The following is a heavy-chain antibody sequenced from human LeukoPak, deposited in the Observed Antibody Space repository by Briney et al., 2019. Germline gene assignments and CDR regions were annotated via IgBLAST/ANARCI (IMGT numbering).Heavy chain of an antibody. CDR2: IYYSGST. Sequence: SETLSLTCTVSGGSISSYYWSWIRQPPGKGLEWIGYIYYSGSTNYNPSLKSRVTISVDKSKNHLSLNLTSVTAADTAIYYCARDPGAHTDSGNWGQGTLVTVSS. CDR1: GGSISSYY. D-gene: IGHD6-19*01. CDR3: ARDPGAHTDSGN. V-gene: IGHV4-59*12. J-gene: IGHJ4*02.